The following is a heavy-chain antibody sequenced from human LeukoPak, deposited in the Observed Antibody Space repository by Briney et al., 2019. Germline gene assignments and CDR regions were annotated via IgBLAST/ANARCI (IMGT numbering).Heavy chain of an antibody. J-gene: IGHJ4*02. CDR3: AKEYYSGSGTYLYYFDY. CDR1: GFTFTSYA. V-gene: IGHV3-23*01. CDR2: ISNGGANT. D-gene: IGHD3-10*01. Sequence: GGSLRLSCAASGFTFTSYAMSWVRQAPGKGLEWVSTISNGGANTYYADSVKGRFTISRDNSKNTLYLQMNSLRAEDTAVYSCAKEYYSGSGTYLYYFDYWGQGTPVTVSS.